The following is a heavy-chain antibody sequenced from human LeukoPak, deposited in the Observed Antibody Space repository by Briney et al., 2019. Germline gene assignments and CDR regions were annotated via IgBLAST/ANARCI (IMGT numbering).Heavy chain of an antibody. CDR3: AKGYYYDNSGYCPVTPAGY. Sequence: GGSLRLSCAASGFTFSSYSMNWVRQAPGKGLEWVSAISGSGGSTYYADSVKGRFTISRDNSKNTLYLQMNSLRAEDTAVYYCAKGYYYDNSGYCPVTPAGYWGQGTLVTVSS. V-gene: IGHV3-23*01. CDR2: ISGSGGST. CDR1: GFTFSSYS. D-gene: IGHD3-22*01. J-gene: IGHJ4*02.